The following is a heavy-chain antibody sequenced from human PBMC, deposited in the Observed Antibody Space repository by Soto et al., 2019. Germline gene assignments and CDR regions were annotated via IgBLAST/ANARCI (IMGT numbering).Heavy chain of an antibody. V-gene: IGHV4-59*01. Sequence: QVQLQESGPGLVKPSETLSLTCAVSGDSISSYYCMWIRQPPGKGLGSIASLYSGRIAKYNPSLNSRVTLSVDTSTNQCSLTLSFMTAADTAVYYCALRSMAVVPEYWGQGTLVTVSS. CDR1: GDSISSYY. CDR3: ALRSMAVVPEY. J-gene: IGHJ4*02. D-gene: IGHD3-22*01. CDR2: LYSGRIA.